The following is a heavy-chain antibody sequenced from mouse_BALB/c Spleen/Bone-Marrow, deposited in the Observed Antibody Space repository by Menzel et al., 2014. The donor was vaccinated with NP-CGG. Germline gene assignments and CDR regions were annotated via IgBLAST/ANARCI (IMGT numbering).Heavy chain of an antibody. CDR2: IAPANGNT. Sequence: EVQLQQSGAELVKPGASVKLSCTGSGFNIKDTYMHWVKQRPEQGLEWIGRIAPANGNTKYDPKFQGKATITADTSSNAASLQLGSMTSEDAAFDNCVRSPGEVNYGGQGTLVTVSA. J-gene: IGHJ3*01. D-gene: IGHD1-3*01. CDR3: VRSPGEVNY. V-gene: IGHV14-3*02. CDR1: GFNIKDTY.